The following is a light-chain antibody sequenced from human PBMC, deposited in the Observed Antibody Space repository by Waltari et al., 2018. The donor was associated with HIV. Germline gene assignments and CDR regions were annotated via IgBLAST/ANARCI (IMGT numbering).Light chain of an antibody. CDR2: WAS. CDR3: QQYYSTPNT. J-gene: IGKJ2*01. Sequence: DIVMTQSPDSLAVSLGERATINCKSSQSVLYSSNSKNYLAWYQQKPGQPPKLLIYWASTRESGVPDRFSGSGSGTDFTLTISSLQAEDVAVYYCQQYYSTPNTFGQGTKLGIK. CDR1: QSVLYSSNSKNY. V-gene: IGKV4-1*01.